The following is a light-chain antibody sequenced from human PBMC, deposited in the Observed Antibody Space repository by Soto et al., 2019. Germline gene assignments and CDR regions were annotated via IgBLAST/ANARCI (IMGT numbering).Light chain of an antibody. CDR3: QQTSCAPFT. Sequence: DIQMTHSPYSLSAAVGDRVTSTCRASPNINTYLNWYQQNPGKAPKLLIFDAASLQSGVPSRFSGRGSRTAFTLTITSLQPVDFATYYCQQTSCAPFTFGPGTKVDIK. CDR2: DAA. CDR1: PNINTY. V-gene: IGKV1-39*01. J-gene: IGKJ3*01.